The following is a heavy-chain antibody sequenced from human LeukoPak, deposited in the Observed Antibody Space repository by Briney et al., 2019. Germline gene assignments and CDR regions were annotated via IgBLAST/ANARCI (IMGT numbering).Heavy chain of an antibody. D-gene: IGHD1-14*01. Sequence: GSLRLSCAASGFTFSSYSMNWVRQPPGKGLEWIGEINHSGSTNDNPSLKSRVTISVDTSKNQFSLKLSSVTAADTAVYYCARATGSFTRNWGQGTLVTVSS. V-gene: IGHV4-34*01. CDR3: ARATGSFTRN. CDR2: INHSGST. J-gene: IGHJ4*02. CDR1: GFTFSSYS.